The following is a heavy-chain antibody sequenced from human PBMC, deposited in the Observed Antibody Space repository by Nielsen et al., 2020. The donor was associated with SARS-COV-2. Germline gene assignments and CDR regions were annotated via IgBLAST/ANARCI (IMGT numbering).Heavy chain of an antibody. J-gene: IGHJ3*02. V-gene: IGHV3-33*08. D-gene: IGHD3-10*01. CDR1: GFTFSSYS. CDR2: IWYDGSNK. Sequence: GGSLRLSCAASGFTFSSYSMNWVRQAPGKGLEWVAVIWYDGSNKYYADSVKGRFTISRDNSKNTLYLQMNSLRAEDTAVYYCARESRFGELLAAFDIWGQGTMVTVSS. CDR3: ARESRFGELLAAFDI.